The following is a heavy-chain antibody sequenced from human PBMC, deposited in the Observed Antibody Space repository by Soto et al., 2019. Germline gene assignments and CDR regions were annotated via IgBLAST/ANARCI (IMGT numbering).Heavy chain of an antibody. CDR2: IKSKTDGGTT. CDR1: GFTFSNAW. Sequence: EVPLVESGGGLVKPGGSLRLSCAASGFTFSNAWMNWVRQAPGKGLEWVGRIKSKTDGGTTDYAAPVKGRFTISRDDSKNTLYLQMNSLKTEDTAVYYCTTDTTRITMVRGVITYFDYWGQGTLVTVSS. J-gene: IGHJ4*02. V-gene: IGHV3-15*07. CDR3: TTDTTRITMVRGVITYFDY. D-gene: IGHD3-10*01.